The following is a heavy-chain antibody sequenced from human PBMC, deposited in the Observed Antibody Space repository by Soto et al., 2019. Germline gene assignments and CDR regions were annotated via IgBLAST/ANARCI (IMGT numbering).Heavy chain of an antibody. V-gene: IGHV1-69*17. J-gene: IGHJ4*02. CDR1: GGTSSSYT. Sequence: QVQLVQSGAEVKPPGSSVKVSCKASGGTSSSYTISWVRQAPGHGLEWMGGIVPIFGMKNYAQKFQDRLTITEDTSTSTAYMELSSLRAEDTALYYCSTRGGQEQPFVDYWGQGTLVTVSS. CDR2: IVPIFGMK. CDR3: STRGGQEQPFVDY. D-gene: IGHD6-13*01.